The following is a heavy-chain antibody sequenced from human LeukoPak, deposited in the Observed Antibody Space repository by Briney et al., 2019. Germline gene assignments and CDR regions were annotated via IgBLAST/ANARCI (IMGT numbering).Heavy chain of an antibody. V-gene: IGHV4-59*01. CDR2: IYHSGST. D-gene: IGHD6-13*01. J-gene: IGHJ2*01. CDR1: GGSISSYY. Sequence: SETLSLTCTVSGGSISSYYWSWIRQPPGKGLEWIGYIYHSGSTNYSPSLKSRLTISVDTSKNQFSLKLSSVTAADTAVYYCARTYGSSGLGYFDLWGRGTLVTVSS. CDR3: ARTYGSSGLGYFDL.